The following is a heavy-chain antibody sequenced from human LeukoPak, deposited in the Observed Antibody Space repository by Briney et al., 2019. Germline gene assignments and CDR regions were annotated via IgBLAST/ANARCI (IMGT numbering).Heavy chain of an antibody. CDR2: ISGSGGST. Sequence: GGSLRLSCAASGFTFSSYAMSWVRQAPGKGLEWVSAISGSGGSTYYADSVKGRFTISRDNSKYTLSLQMNSLRAEDTAVYYCAKNFAGVAAASLDYWGQGTLVTVSS. D-gene: IGHD6-13*01. CDR1: GFTFSSYA. CDR3: AKNFAGVAAASLDY. J-gene: IGHJ4*02. V-gene: IGHV3-23*01.